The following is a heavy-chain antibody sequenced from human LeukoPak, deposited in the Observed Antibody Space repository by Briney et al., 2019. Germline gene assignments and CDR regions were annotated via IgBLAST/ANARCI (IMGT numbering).Heavy chain of an antibody. V-gene: IGHV1-69*04. CDR1: GGTFSSYA. CDR2: IIPIFGIA. D-gene: IGHD2-2*01. J-gene: IGHJ5*02. Sequence: SVKVSCKASGGTFSSYAISWVRQAPGQGLEWMGRIIPIFGIANYAQKFQGRVTITADKSTSTAYMELSSLRSEDTAVYYCARDAAEVVPAAMYYNWFDPWGQGTLVTVSS. CDR3: ARDAAEVVPAAMYYNWFDP.